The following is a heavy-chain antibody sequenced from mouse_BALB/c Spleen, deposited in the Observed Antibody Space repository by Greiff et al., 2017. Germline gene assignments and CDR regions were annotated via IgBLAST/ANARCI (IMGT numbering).Heavy chain of an antibody. Sequence: VQLQQPGAELVKPGASVKLSCKASGYNFTSYWMHWVKQRPGQGLEWIGEIDPSDSYTNYNQKFKGKATLTVDKSSSTAYMQLSSLTSEDSAVYYCARPLYYGSSEGFAYWGQGTLVTVSA. J-gene: IGHJ3*01. CDR3: ARPLYYGSSEGFAY. D-gene: IGHD1-1*01. CDR2: IDPSDSYT. V-gene: IGHV1-69*02. CDR1: GYNFTSYW.